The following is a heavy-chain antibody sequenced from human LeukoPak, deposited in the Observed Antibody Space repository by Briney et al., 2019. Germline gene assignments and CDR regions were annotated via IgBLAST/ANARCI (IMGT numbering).Heavy chain of an antibody. J-gene: IGHJ5*02. D-gene: IGHD2-8*01. CDR3: ARDPIVLMVYASGNWFDP. CDR2: INPNSGGT. Sequence: ASVKVSCKASGYTFTGYYMHWVRQAPGQGLEWMGWINPNSGGTNYAQKFQGRVTMTRDTSISTAYMELSRLRSDDTAVYYCARDPIVLMVYASGNWFDPWGQGTLVAVSS. CDR1: GYTFTGYY. V-gene: IGHV1-2*02.